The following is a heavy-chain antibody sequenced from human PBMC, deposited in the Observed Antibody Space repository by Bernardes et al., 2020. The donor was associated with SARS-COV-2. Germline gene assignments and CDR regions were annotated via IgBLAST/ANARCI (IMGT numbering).Heavy chain of an antibody. CDR3: ARDLGYCTNGVCSP. D-gene: IGHD2-8*01. CDR2: INPDGSST. Sequence: GSLRLSCAASGFTFSSSWMHWVRQIPGKGLVWVSRINPDGSSTSYADSVKGRFTISRDNAKNTLFLQMNSLRAEDTAMYYCARDLGYCTNGVCSPWGQGTLVTVSS. CDR1: GFTFSSSW. J-gene: IGHJ5*02. V-gene: IGHV3-74*01.